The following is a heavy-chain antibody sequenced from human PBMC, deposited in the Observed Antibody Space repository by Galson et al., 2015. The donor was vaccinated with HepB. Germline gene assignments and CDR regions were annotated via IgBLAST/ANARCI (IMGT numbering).Heavy chain of an antibody. CDR3: ARDFIPNDIVVVVAATPPNYYFDY. CDR2: ISAYNGNT. D-gene: IGHD2-15*01. V-gene: IGHV1-18*01. CDR1: GGTFSSYT. Sequence: SVKVSCKASGGTFSSYTISWVRQAPGQGLEWMGWISAYNGNTNYAQKLQGRVTMTTDTSTSTAYMELRSLRSDDTAVYYCARDFIPNDIVVVVAATPPNYYFDYWGQGTLVTVSS. J-gene: IGHJ4*02.